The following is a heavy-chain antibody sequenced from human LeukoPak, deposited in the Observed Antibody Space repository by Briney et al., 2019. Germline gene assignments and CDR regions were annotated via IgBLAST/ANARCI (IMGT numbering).Heavy chain of an antibody. D-gene: IGHD3-22*01. J-gene: IGHJ4*02. CDR3: ARHLDDSSGYYYRTMYYFDY. Sequence: GESLKISCKGSGYSFTTYRIGWVRQIPGKGLEWMGVVSPGDSDTRYSPSVQGQVTISADKSIGTAYLQWSSLKASDTAMYYCARHLDDSSGYYYRTMYYFDYWGQGTLVTVSS. CDR1: GYSFTTYR. CDR2: VSPGDSDT. V-gene: IGHV5-51*01.